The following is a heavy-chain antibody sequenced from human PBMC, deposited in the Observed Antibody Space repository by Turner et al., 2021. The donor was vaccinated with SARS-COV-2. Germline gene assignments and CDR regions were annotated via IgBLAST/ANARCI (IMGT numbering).Heavy chain of an antibody. V-gene: IGHV3-30*04. CDR3: ARPISAGYFGWFDP. J-gene: IGHJ5*02. CDR2: RAYDGSNK. Sequence: QVQLVDSGGGVVQPGRSLRRPCAAPGFTSSSYVMYWVRQALGKGLEGVAVRAYDGSNKYYADSVKGRFTIPRDNSKNTLYLKMNSLRAEDTAVYYCARPISAGYFGWFDPWGQGTLVTVSS. CDR1: GFTSSSYV. D-gene: IGHD1-26*01.